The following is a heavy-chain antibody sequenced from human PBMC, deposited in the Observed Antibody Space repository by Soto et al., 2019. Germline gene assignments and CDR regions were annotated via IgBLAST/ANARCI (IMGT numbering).Heavy chain of an antibody. J-gene: IGHJ4*02. V-gene: IGHV4-39*01. D-gene: IGHD6-19*01. CDR2: IYYSGST. CDR3: ARHEVEVAAHQYFDY. CDR1: GGSISSSSYY. Sequence: QLQLQESGPGLVKPSETLSLTCTVSGGSISSSSYYWGWIRQPPGKGLEWIGSIYYSGSTYYNPSLKSRVTISVDTSKNQFSLKLSSVTAADTAVYYCARHEVEVAAHQYFDYWGQGTLVTVSS.